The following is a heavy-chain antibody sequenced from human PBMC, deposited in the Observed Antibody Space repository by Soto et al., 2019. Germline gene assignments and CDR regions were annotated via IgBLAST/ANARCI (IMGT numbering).Heavy chain of an antibody. D-gene: IGHD3-3*01. V-gene: IGHV2-5*02. Sequence: QITLQESGPTLVKPTQTLTLTCTFSGFSLSTVGVGVGWIRQPPGKALEWLALTYWDDDNRYRPSLRHRLTITKDIYTNQVVLTLADVDPVDTATYYCLHLLFMEPGDYWGQGILVTVSS. CDR2: TYWDDDN. J-gene: IGHJ4*02. CDR1: GFSLSTVGVG. CDR3: LHLLFMEPGDY.